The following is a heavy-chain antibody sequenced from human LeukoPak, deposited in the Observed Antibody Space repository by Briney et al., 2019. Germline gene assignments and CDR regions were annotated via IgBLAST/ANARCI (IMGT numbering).Heavy chain of an antibody. V-gene: IGHV3-30*18. CDR1: GFTFSSYW. CDR3: AKGADYYDSSGQVDY. J-gene: IGHJ4*02. D-gene: IGHD3-22*01. Sequence: PGGSLRLSCAASGFTFSSYWMSWVRQAPGKGLEWVAVISYDGSHKYYADSVKGRFTVSRDNSKNTLYLQMNSLRAEDTAVYYCAKGADYYDSSGQVDYWGQGTLVTVSS. CDR2: ISYDGSHK.